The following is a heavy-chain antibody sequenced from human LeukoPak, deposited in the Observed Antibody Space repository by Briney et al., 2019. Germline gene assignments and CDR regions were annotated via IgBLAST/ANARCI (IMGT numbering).Heavy chain of an antibody. Sequence: PGGSLRLSCAASGFTFSSYAMHWVRQAPGRGLEWVAVISYDGSNKYYADSVKGRFTISRDNSKNTLCLQMNSLRAEDTAVYYCARDAGPNYDFWSGYPDYWGQGTLVTVSS. J-gene: IGHJ4*02. CDR3: ARDAGPNYDFWSGYPDY. CDR1: GFTFSSYA. D-gene: IGHD3-3*01. V-gene: IGHV3-30-3*01. CDR2: ISYDGSNK.